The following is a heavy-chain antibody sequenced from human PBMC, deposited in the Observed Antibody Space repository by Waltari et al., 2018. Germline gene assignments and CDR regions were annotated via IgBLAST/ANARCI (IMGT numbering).Heavy chain of an antibody. J-gene: IGHJ6*02. CDR2: MNPNSGNT. CDR3: ARGSLGYCSSTSCSPLYYYGMDV. Sequence: QVQLVQSGAEVKKPGASVKVSCKASGYTFTSYDINWVRQANGHGLEWMGWMNPNSGNTGYAQKFQGRVTMTRNTSISTAYMELSSLRSEDTAVYYCARGSLGYCSSTSCSPLYYYGMDVWGQGTTVTVSS. V-gene: IGHV1-8*01. CDR1: GYTFTSYD. D-gene: IGHD2-2*01.